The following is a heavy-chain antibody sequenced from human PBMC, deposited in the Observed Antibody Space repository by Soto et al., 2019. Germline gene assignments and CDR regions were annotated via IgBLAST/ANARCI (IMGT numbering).Heavy chain of an antibody. CDR1: GYTFTSYG. CDR3: AGDGAYRWTDGGWFDP. D-gene: IGHD1-1*01. V-gene: IGHV1-18*01. J-gene: IGHJ5*02. CDR2: SSAYNGNT. Sequence: QVQLVQSGAEVKKPGASVKVSCKASGYTFTSYGISWVRQAAGQGLEWMGWSSAYNGNTKDAQKLQGTVTVTTDTSTDTAYMELRRLRSDDTAVDYCAGDGAYRWTDGGWFDPWGQGTLVTVSS.